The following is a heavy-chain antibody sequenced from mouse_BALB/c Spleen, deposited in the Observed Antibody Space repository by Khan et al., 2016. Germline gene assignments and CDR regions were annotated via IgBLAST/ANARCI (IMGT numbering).Heavy chain of an antibody. CDR2: INTTTGET. Sequence: QIQLVQSGPELKKPGETVKISCKASGYTFTNFGINWVRQAPGKGLEWMDWINTTTGETTYADDFKGRFAFSLETSASTAYLQINNLNNEDTATDFGATGITTGIATRRHYRGQGTTLTVSS. CDR3: ATGITTGIATRRHY. J-gene: IGHJ2*01. V-gene: IGHV9-3-1*01. CDR1: GYTFTNFG. D-gene: IGHD1-1*01.